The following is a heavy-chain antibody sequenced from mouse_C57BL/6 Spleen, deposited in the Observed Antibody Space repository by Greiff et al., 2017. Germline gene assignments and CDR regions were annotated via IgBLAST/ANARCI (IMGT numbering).Heavy chain of an antibody. CDR1: GYTFTSYW. V-gene: IGHV1-69*01. D-gene: IGHD1-1*01. CDR2: IDPSDSFT. CDR3: ARGLLRRGYFDV. Sequence: QVQLQQSGAELVMPGASVKLSCKASGYTFTSYWMHWVKQRPGQGLEWIGEIDPSDSFTNYNQKFKGKATFTVDKSSSTAYMQLSSLTSEDSAVYYCARGLLRRGYFDVWGTVTTVTVSS. J-gene: IGHJ1*03.